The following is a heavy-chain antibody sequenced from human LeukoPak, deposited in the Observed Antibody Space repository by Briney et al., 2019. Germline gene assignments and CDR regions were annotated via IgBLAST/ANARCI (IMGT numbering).Heavy chain of an antibody. D-gene: IGHD2-8*02. CDR2: ISAYNGDT. Sequence: ASVKVSCKASGYTLTNYGISWVRQAPGQGLEWMGWISAYNGDTKYAQKVQGRVTMTIDKATSTAYMELRSLRSDDTAVYYCARDFEHCTGRGCYALFDYLGQGTLVTVSS. CDR1: GYTLTNYG. V-gene: IGHV1-18*01. J-gene: IGHJ4*02. CDR3: ARDFEHCTGRGCYALFDY.